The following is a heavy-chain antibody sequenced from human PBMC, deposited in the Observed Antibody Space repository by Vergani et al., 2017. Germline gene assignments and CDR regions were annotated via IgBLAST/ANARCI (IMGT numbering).Heavy chain of an antibody. Sequence: EVQLVQSGAEVKKPGESLKISCQISGYSFTNYWIGWVRQMTGKGLEWMGSIHPADSDTRYSPSFQGQVTISVDKSISTAYLQRSSLRASDSAMYYCARLYGRDSSGSKYFDYWGQGTLVTVSS. V-gene: IGHV5-51*01. CDR1: GYSFTNYW. D-gene: IGHD3-22*01. J-gene: IGHJ4*02. CDR2: IHPADSDT. CDR3: ARLYGRDSSGSKYFDY.